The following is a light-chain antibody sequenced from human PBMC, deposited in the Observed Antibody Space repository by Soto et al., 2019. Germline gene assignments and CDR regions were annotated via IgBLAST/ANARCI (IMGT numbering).Light chain of an antibody. CDR1: QSVSSSY. CDR2: DAS. Sequence: ELELTQSPGTLSLSPGERATLSCRASQSVSSSYLAWYQQKPGQAPRLLIYDASSRATGIPDRFSGSGSGTDFTLTISRLEPEDFAVYYCQHYGSSGLTFGGGTKLEIK. V-gene: IGKV3-20*01. CDR3: QHYGSSGLT. J-gene: IGKJ4*01.